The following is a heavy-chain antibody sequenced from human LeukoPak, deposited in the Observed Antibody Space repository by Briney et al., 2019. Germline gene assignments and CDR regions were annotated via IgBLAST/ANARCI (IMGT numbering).Heavy chain of an antibody. D-gene: IGHD3-22*01. V-gene: IGHV3-9*01. CDR1: GFTFDDYA. J-gene: IGHJ6*02. Sequence: PGRSLRLSCAASGFTFDDYAMHWVRQAPGKGLQWVSSINWNSGSLDYADSVKGRFTVSRDNAKNTLYLQMNSLRVDDTALYYRAKGHSSGYYWGGMDVWGQGTTVTVSS. CDR2: INWNSGSL. CDR3: AKGHSSGYYWGGMDV.